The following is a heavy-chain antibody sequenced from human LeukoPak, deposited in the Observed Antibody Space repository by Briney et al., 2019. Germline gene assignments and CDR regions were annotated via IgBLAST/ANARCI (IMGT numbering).Heavy chain of an antibody. Sequence: PSETLSLTCTVSGGSISSYYWSWIRQPPGKGLEWIGYIYYSGSTNYNPSLKSRVTISVDTSKNQFSLKLSSVTAADTAVYYCARVGAYSSSWYGEYFQHWGQGTLVTVSS. J-gene: IGHJ1*01. V-gene: IGHV4-59*01. CDR3: ARVGAYSSSWYGEYFQH. CDR1: GGSISSYY. D-gene: IGHD6-13*01. CDR2: IYYSGST.